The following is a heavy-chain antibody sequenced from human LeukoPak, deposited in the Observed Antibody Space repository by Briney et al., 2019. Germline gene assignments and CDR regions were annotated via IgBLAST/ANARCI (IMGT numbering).Heavy chain of an antibody. CDR1: GFTFSSNG. CDR2: ISPGGDIT. CDR3: AKGSPRRTYYYDSSYTQIDS. J-gene: IGHJ4*02. Sequence: PGGSLRLSCTASGFTFSSNGMHWVRQAPGKGLEWVSGISPGGDITYYADSVKGRFTISRDNSKNTVYLHMNSLRAEDTAVYYCAKGSPRRTYYYDSSYTQIDSWGQGTLVTVSS. D-gene: IGHD3-22*01. V-gene: IGHV3-23*01.